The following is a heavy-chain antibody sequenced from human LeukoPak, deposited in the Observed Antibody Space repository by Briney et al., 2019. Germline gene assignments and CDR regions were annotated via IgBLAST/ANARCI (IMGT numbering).Heavy chain of an antibody. CDR3: AKGLELVGYYFDY. V-gene: IGHV3-23*01. CDR1: VFTFSSCD. D-gene: IGHD1-7*01. CDR2: ISGSGGST. Sequence: PGGSLRLSYAVSVFTFSSCDMSWVRQAPGKGLEWLSAISGSGGSTYYADSVKGRFTISRDNSKNTLYLQMNSLRAEDTAVYYCAKGLELVGYYFDYWGQGTLVTVSS. J-gene: IGHJ4*02.